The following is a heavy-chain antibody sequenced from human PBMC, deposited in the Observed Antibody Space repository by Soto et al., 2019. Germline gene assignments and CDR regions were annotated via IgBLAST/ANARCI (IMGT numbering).Heavy chain of an antibody. V-gene: IGHV3-21*01. CDR1: GFTFSSYS. D-gene: IGHD5-18*01. J-gene: IGHJ4*02. CDR2: ISSSSSYI. Sequence: EVQLVESGGGLVKPGGSLRLSCAASGFTFSSYSMNWVRQAPGKGLEWVSSISSSSSYIYYADSVKGRFTISRDNTKNALYLQMNSLRAEDTAVYYCARDVYSYGSRQVNYWGQGTLVTVSS. CDR3: ARDVYSYGSRQVNY.